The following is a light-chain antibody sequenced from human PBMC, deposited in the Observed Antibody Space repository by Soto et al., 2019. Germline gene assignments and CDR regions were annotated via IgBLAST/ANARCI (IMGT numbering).Light chain of an antibody. J-gene: IGLJ1*01. V-gene: IGLV2-14*01. CDR3: FSYTSSFTHV. CDR2: DVS. Sequence: QSVLTQPASVSGSPGQSITISCTGTSSDVGGYNYVSWYQQHPGKAPKLMIYDVSNRPSGVSSRFSGSKSVNTASLTISGLQADDEADYYCFSYTSSFTHVFGTGTKLTVL. CDR1: SSDVGGYNY.